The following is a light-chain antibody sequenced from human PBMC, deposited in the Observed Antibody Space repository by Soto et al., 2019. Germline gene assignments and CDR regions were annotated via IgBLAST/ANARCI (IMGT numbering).Light chain of an antibody. CDR1: QSVSSN. Sequence: VMTQSPVTLSVSPGERATLSCRASQSVSSNLAWYQQKPGQAPSLLIYGAFTRATGIPARFSGTGSGTEFTLTISSLQSEDFALYYCQQYNDWPLTFG. CDR2: GAF. V-gene: IGKV3-15*01. J-gene: IGKJ1*01. CDR3: QQYNDWPLT.